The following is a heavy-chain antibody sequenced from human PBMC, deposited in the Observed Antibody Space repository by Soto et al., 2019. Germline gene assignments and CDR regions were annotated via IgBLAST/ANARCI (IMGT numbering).Heavy chain of an antibody. J-gene: IGHJ4*02. Sequence: ASVKVSCKTSGYTFSSIGISWVRQAPGQGLEWMGWISPYKGNTYYAQRLQGRVTMTTDTSASTAYMELRSLRSDDTAVYFCARDLDGSGSYYTNYWGQGTLVTVSS. V-gene: IGHV1-18*01. CDR1: GYTFSSIG. CDR2: ISPYKGNT. D-gene: IGHD3-10*01. CDR3: ARDLDGSGSYYTNY.